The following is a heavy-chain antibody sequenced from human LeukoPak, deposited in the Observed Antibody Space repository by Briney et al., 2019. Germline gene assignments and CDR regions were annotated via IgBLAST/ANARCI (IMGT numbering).Heavy chain of an antibody. CDR3: ARGPISGGYCSSTSCYGRPVAEPFDY. CDR1: GGSFSGYY. Sequence: SETLSLTCAVYGGSFSGYYWSWIRQPPGKGLEWIGEINHSGSTNYNPSLKSRVTISVDTSKNQFSLKLSSVTAADTAVYYCARGPISGGYCSSTSCYGRPVAEPFDYWGQGTLVTVSS. J-gene: IGHJ4*02. CDR2: INHSGST. D-gene: IGHD2-2*03. V-gene: IGHV4-34*01.